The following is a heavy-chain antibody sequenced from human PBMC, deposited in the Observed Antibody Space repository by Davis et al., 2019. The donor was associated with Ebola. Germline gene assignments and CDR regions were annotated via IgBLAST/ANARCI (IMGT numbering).Heavy chain of an antibody. Sequence: GESLKISCAASGFTFSSYAMTWVRQAPGKGLEWVSSISGSGGGTYYADSVKGRFTISRDNSKNTLYLQMNSLRADDTALYYCAKGGARYFYHYYGMDVWGQGTTVTVSS. CDR1: GFTFSSYA. D-gene: IGHD2/OR15-2a*01. CDR2: ISGSGGGT. CDR3: AKGGARYFYHYYGMDV. J-gene: IGHJ6*02. V-gene: IGHV3-23*01.